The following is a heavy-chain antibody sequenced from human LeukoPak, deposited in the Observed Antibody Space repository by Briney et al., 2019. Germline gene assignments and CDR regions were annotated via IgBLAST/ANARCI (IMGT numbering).Heavy chain of an antibody. D-gene: IGHD3-10*01. Sequence: PGGSLRLSCAASGFTVSSNYMSWVRQAPGKGLEWVSVIYSGGSTYYADSVKGRFTISRDNSKNTLYLQMNSLRAEDTAVYYCARDPNHAGYYYGSGSYPDYWGQGTLVTVSS. V-gene: IGHV3-53*05. J-gene: IGHJ4*02. CDR3: ARDPNHAGYYYGSGSYPDY. CDR1: GFTVSSNY. CDR2: IYSGGST.